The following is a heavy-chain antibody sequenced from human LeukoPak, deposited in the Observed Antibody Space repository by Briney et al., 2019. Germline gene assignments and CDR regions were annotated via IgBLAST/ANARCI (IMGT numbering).Heavy chain of an antibody. J-gene: IGHJ3*02. CDR1: GFTVSSNY. V-gene: IGHV3-30*02. CDR3: ARDMTTVTTLYRDAFDI. D-gene: IGHD4-17*01. CDR2: IRSDGINK. Sequence: GGSLRLSCAASGFTVSSNYMSWVRQAPGKGLEWVAFIRSDGINKYYADSVKGRFTISRDNSKNTLYLQMNSLRAEDTAVYYCARDMTTVTTLYRDAFDIRGQGTMVTVSS.